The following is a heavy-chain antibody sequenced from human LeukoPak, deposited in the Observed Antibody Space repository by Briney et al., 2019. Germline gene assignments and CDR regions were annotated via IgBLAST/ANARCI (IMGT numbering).Heavy chain of an antibody. D-gene: IGHD3-9*01. Sequence: GGSLRLSCAASGFTLSTYWMHWVRQAPGKGLVWVARVSLEGSRTTYADSVKGRFTISRDNDRNTLYLQMNSLRVEDTAVYYCARDLDWLLFDYWGQGTLATVSS. CDR1: GFTLSTYW. V-gene: IGHV3-74*03. CDR2: VSLEGSRT. J-gene: IGHJ4*02. CDR3: ARDLDWLLFDY.